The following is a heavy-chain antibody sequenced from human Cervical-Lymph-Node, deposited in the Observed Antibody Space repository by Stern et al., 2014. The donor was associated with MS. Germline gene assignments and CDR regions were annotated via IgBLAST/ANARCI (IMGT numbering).Heavy chain of an antibody. D-gene: IGHD3-22*01. CDR1: GLTFSDYY. Sequence: QLVQSGGGLVKPGGSLRLSCVASGLTFSDYYMTWIRQAPGKGLEWLSYLSSGSSYTNYADSVKGRFTISRDNAKNSLYLQMNSLRADDTAVYYCASHYYYDSSAGLDYWGQGTLVTVSS. CDR3: ASHYYYDSSAGLDY. J-gene: IGHJ4*02. V-gene: IGHV3-11*06. CDR2: LSSGSSYT.